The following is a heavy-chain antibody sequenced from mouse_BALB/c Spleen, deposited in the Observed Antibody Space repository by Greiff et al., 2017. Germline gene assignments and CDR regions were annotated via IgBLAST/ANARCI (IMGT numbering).Heavy chain of an antibody. CDR2: ISNLAYSI. V-gene: IGHV5-15*02. D-gene: IGHD1-1*01. CDR3: ARSTVVADFDY. CDR1: GFTFSDYG. J-gene: IGHJ2*01. Sequence: EVQLVESGGGLVQPGGSRKLSCAASGFTFSDYGMAWVRQAPGKGPEWVAFISNLAYSIYYADTVTGRFTISRENAKNTLYLEMSSLRSEDTAMYYCARSTVVADFDYWGQGTTLTVSS.